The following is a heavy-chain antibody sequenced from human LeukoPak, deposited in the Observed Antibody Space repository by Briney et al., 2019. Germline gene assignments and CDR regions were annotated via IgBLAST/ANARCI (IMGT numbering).Heavy chain of an antibody. CDR3: ARACLDSSCQHPYDY. D-gene: IGHD3-22*01. CDR1: GFTVSSNY. Sequence: AGSLRLSCAASGFTVSSNYMSWVRQAPGKGLEWVAVIYSCGNTYYADSVKGRFTISRDNSKNMLYLQMNSLRAEDTAVYYCARACLDSSCQHPYDYWGQGTLVTVSS. V-gene: IGHV3-66*03. CDR2: IYSCGNT. J-gene: IGHJ4*02.